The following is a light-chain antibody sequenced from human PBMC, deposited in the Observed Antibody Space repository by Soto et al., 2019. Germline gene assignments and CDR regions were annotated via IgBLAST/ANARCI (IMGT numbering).Light chain of an antibody. V-gene: IGKV3-11*01. CDR2: DAS. CDR3: HQRSSWPQS. J-gene: IGKJ1*01. Sequence: IVLTQSPATLSLSPGESATLSCRASQGVSSYLAWYQQKPGQAPSLLIYDASNRATGIPSRFSGSGSETDFTLTISSLEPEDFAVYYCHQRSSWPQSFGQGTKVDI. CDR1: QGVSSY.